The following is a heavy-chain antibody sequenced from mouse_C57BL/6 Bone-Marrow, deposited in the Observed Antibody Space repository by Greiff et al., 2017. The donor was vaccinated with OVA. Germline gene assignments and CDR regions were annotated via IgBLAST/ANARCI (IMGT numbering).Heavy chain of an antibody. Sequence: EVKLQESGAELVRPGASVKLSCTASGFNIKDDYMHWVKQRPEQGLEWIGWIDPENGDTEYASKFQGKATITADTSSNTAYLQLSSLTSEDTAVYYCTSYYYGGAYWGQGTLVTVSA. D-gene: IGHD1-1*01. CDR1: GFNIKDDY. J-gene: IGHJ3*01. CDR3: TSYYYGGAY. V-gene: IGHV14-4*01. CDR2: IDPENGDT.